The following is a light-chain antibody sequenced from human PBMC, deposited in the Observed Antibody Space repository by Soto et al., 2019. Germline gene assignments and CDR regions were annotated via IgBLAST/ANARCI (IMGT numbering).Light chain of an antibody. CDR1: SSDVGSYNL. CDR2: EVS. V-gene: IGLV2-23*02. J-gene: IGLJ1*01. CDR3: CSYAGSSTFPYV. Sequence: QSALTQPASVSGSPGQSITISCTGTSSDVGSYNLVSWYQQHPGKAPNLMIYEVSKRPSGVSNRFSGSKSGNTASLTISWLQAEDEADYYCCSYAGSSTFPYVFGTGTKVTVL.